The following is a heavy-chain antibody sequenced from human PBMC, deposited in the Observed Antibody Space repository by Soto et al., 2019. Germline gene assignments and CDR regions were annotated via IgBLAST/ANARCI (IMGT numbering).Heavy chain of an antibody. V-gene: IGHV3-23*01. CDR1: GFAFNTYA. CDR3: ANSDRGGSGNSNF. J-gene: IGHJ4*02. D-gene: IGHD3-10*01. CDR2: ISGSGDRT. Sequence: EVHLLESGGGLVQPGGSLRLSCAASGFAFNTYAMDWVRQAPGKGLEWVSSISGSGDRTYYADSVKGRFTISRDNSENTLYLEMISLRAEDTAVYYCANSDRGGSGNSNFWGQGTLVTVSS.